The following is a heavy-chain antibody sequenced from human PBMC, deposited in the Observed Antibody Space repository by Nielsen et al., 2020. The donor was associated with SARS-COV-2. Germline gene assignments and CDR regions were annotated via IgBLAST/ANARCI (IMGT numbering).Heavy chain of an antibody. CDR3: AKVRGPWELLWGLFDY. D-gene: IGHD1-26*01. CDR1: GFTFSSYA. J-gene: IGHJ4*02. CDR2: ISGSGGST. Sequence: GESLKISCAASGFTFSSYAMSWVRQAPGKGLEWVSAISGSGGSTYYADSVKGRFTISRDNSKNTLYLQMNSLRAEDTAVYYCAKVRGPWELLWGLFDYWGQGTLVTVSS. V-gene: IGHV3-23*01.